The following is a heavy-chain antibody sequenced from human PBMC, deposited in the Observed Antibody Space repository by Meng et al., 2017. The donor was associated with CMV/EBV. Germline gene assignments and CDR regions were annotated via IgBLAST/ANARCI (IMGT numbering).Heavy chain of an antibody. Sequence: QVPRQESGPGLVKPSQPLSLTCTVSGGSISSGDYYWSWIRQPPGKGLEWIGYIYYSGSTYYNPSLKSRVTISVDTSKNQFSLKLSSVTAADTAVYYCARVTSRVAGAFDYWGQGTLVTVFS. D-gene: IGHD1-14*01. J-gene: IGHJ4*02. CDR2: IYYSGST. CDR1: GGSISSGDYY. V-gene: IGHV4-30-4*08. CDR3: ARVTSRVAGAFDY.